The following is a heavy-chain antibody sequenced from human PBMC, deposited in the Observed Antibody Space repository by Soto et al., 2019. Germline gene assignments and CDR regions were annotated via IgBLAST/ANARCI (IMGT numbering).Heavy chain of an antibody. Sequence: SVKFCCKASGGTFSSHAFSWVRQAPGQGLEWMGGIFPIFGTANYAQNFQGRVTITADESTSTSYMELSSLRSEDAAVYYCARDGSSWYSYYYYGMDVWGQGTTVTVSS. CDR1: GGTFSSHA. CDR3: ARDGSSWYSYYYYGMDV. D-gene: IGHD6-13*01. V-gene: IGHV1-69*13. CDR2: IFPIFGTA. J-gene: IGHJ6*02.